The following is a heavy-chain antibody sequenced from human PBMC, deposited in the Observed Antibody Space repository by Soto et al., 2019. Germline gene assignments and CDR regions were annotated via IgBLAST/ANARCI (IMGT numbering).Heavy chain of an antibody. J-gene: IGHJ3*02. CDR3: AKGRGVGSSGYDGDDAFDI. D-gene: IGHD5-12*01. CDR1: GFTFSSYA. Sequence: EVQLLESGGGLVQPGGSLRLSCAASGFTFSSYAMSWVRQAPGKGLEWVSAISGSGGSTYYADSVKGRFTISRDNSKNTLYLQMNSLRAEDTAVYYCAKGRGVGSSGYDGDDAFDIWGQGTMVTVSS. V-gene: IGHV3-23*01. CDR2: ISGSGGST.